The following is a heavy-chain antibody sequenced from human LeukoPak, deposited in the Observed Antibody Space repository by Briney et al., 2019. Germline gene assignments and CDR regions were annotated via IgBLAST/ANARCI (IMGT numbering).Heavy chain of an antibody. CDR2: IYNSGGT. CDR3: ATDLVRGVMGY. V-gene: IGHV4-31*03. J-gene: IGHJ4*02. CDR1: GGSISSGGHY. Sequence: SQTLSLTCTVFGGSISSGGHYWSWIRQHPGKGLEWIGHIYNSGGTYYNPSLKSRVTISVDTSKNQFSLKLSSVTAADTAVYYCATDLVRGVMGYRGQGTLVTVSS. D-gene: IGHD3-10*01.